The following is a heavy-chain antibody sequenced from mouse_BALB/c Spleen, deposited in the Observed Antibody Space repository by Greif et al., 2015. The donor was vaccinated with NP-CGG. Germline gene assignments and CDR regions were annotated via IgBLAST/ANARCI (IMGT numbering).Heavy chain of an antibody. V-gene: IGHV14-3*02. CDR1: GFSIKDTY. J-gene: IGHJ3*01. D-gene: IGHD2-4*01. CDR3: ARYYDYDRTY. CDR2: IDPANGNT. Sequence: EVQLQQSGAELVKPGASVKLSCTASGFSIKDTYMHWVKQRPEQGLEWIGRIDPANGNTKYDPKFQGKATITADTSSNTAYLQLSSLTSEDTAVYYCARYYDYDRTYWGQGTLVTVSA.